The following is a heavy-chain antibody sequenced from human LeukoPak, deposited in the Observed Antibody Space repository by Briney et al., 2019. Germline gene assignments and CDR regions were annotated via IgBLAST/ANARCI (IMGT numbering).Heavy chain of an antibody. Sequence: SETLSLTCTVSGGSIRSSSYYWGGIRQPPGKGLGWIGSIYYSGSTYYNPSLKSRVTISVDTSKNQVSLRLSSVTAADTAVYYCASGHYDSSGYYYPFDYWGQGTLVTVSS. J-gene: IGHJ4*02. CDR3: ASGHYDSSGYYYPFDY. V-gene: IGHV4-39*01. D-gene: IGHD3-22*01. CDR1: GGSIRSSSYY. CDR2: IYYSGST.